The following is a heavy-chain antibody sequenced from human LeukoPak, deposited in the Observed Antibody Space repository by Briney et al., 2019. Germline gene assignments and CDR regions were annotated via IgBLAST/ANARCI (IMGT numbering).Heavy chain of an antibody. J-gene: IGHJ4*02. CDR2: ISGNGLSS. D-gene: IGHD1-7*01. V-gene: IGHV3-64*01. Sequence: PGGSLRLSCATSEFKFSSYVMHWVRQTPGRGLEYVSGISGNGLSSYYAISVKGRFIISRDNSKNTLYLQMGSLKTEDMAVYYCARSTEGTAHFDYWGQGTLVIVSS. CDR3: ARSTEGTAHFDY. CDR1: EFKFSSYV.